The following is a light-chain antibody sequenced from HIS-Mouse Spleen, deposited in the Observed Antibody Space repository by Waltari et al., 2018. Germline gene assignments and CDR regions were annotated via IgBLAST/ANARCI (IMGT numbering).Light chain of an antibody. CDR3: CSYAGSSTWV. V-gene: IGLV2-23*01. CDR2: EGI. CDR1: RSDVGGYNL. J-gene: IGLJ3*02. Sequence: QSALTQPAYVSGSPGQSIPISCPGTRSDVGGYNLVPWYQQHPGKAPKLMIYEGIKRPSGVSNLFSGSKSGNTASLTISGLQAEDEADYYCCSYAGSSTWVFGGGTKLTVL.